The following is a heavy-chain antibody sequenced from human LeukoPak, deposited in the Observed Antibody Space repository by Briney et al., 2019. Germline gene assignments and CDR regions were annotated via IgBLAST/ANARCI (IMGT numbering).Heavy chain of an antibody. V-gene: IGHV3-11*04. Sequence: GGSLRLSCAASGFTFSDYYMSWIRQAPGKGLEWVSYISSGDSTIYYADSVKGRFTISRDNAKNSLYLQINSLRAEDTAVYYCARDYNSAGGYYYYMDVWGKGTTVTVS. CDR3: ARDYNSAGGYYYYMDV. D-gene: IGHD6-25*01. J-gene: IGHJ6*03. CDR2: ISSGDSTI. CDR1: GFTFSDYY.